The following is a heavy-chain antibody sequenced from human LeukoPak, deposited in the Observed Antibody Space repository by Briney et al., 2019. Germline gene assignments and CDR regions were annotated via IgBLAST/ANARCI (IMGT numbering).Heavy chain of an antibody. CDR2: SDRGGST. J-gene: IGHJ4*02. Sequence: GGSLRLSCAASGFTLSSYAMTWVRQAPGKGLEWVSTSDRGGSTYYADSVTGRFTISRDNSKNTLYLQMNSLRAEDTAVYYCAKDRSGSTHWGQGSLVTVSS. V-gene: IGHV3-23*01. D-gene: IGHD1-26*01. CDR1: GFTLSSYA. CDR3: AKDRSGSTH.